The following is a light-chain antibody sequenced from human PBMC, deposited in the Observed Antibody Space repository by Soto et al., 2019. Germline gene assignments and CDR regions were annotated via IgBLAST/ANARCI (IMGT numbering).Light chain of an antibody. J-gene: IGLJ1*01. CDR1: SSDIGSYDH. CDR2: AVS. CDR3: ISYTDRQSYL. V-gene: IGLV2-14*03. Sequence: QSVLTQPASVSGSPGQSITISCSGTSSDIGSYDHVAWYRQFPGKSPKLIIYAVSDRPSGVSDRFSGSKSGISASLTISGLQTEDEADYYCISYTDRQSYLFGTGTKVTVL.